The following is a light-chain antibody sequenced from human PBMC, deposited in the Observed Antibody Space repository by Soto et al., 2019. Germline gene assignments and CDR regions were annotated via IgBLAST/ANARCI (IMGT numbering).Light chain of an antibody. J-gene: IGKJ5*01. V-gene: IGKV3-11*01. CDR1: QSISSD. CDR3: QQRSNWPPIT. Sequence: EIVLTQSPGTLSLSPGDRATLSCRACQSISSDLAWYQQKPGQAPRLLIYAASSRATGIPARFSGSGSGTDFTLTISSLEPEDFAVYYCQQRSNWPPITFGQGTRLEIK. CDR2: AAS.